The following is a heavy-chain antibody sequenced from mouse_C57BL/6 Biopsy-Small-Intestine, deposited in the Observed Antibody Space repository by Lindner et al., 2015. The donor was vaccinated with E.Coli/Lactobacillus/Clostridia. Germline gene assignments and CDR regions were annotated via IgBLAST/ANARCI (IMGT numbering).Heavy chain of an antibody. Sequence: SVKVSCKASGYTFTGYYMHWVRQAPGQGLEWMGWIDPNSGGTNYAQKFQGRVTMTRDTSITTGYMELSRLRSDDTAVYYCAREGLIASDYWGQGTLVTVSS. CDR1: GYTFTGYY. V-gene: IGHV1-72*04. J-gene: IGHJ4*01. CDR2: IDPNSGGT. CDR3: AREGLIASDY. D-gene: IGHD6-1*01.